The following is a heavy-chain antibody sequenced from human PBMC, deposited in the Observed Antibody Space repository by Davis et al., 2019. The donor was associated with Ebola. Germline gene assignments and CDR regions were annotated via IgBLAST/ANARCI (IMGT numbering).Heavy chain of an antibody. J-gene: IGHJ4*02. Sequence: PGGSLRLSCAASGFTFSGSAMHWVRQASGNGLEWVGRIRSKANSYATAYAASVKGRFTISRDDSKNTAYLQMNSLKTEDTAVYYCSVGAAVAGRSDYWGQGTLVTVSS. D-gene: IGHD6-19*01. CDR3: SVGAAVAGRSDY. CDR1: GFTFSGSA. V-gene: IGHV3-73*01. CDR2: IRSKANSYAT.